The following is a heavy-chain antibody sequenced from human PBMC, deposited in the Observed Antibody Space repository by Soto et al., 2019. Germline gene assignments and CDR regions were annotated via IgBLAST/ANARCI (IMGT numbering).Heavy chain of an antibody. V-gene: IGHV4-59*01. CDR3: ARDSPAAGTYNWYDP. CDR1: CGSISSYY. Sequence: SATLSLTCTVPCGSISSYYWSWIRQPPGRGLEWIGYIYYSWSTNYNPSLKSRVTISVDTSQNQFSLKLSSVTAAETAVDYCARDSPAAGTYNWYDPWGQGTLVKVSS. D-gene: IGHD6-13*01. CDR2: IYYSWST. J-gene: IGHJ5*02.